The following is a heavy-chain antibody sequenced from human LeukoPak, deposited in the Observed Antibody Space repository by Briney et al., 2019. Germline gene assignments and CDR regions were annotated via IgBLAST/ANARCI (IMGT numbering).Heavy chain of an antibody. CDR2: IKKDGREK. CDR1: GFTLSSNR. J-gene: IGHJ4*02. V-gene: IGHV3-7*01. CDR3: ASEFTHCSSTSCQDIVATTYAYYFDY. Sequence: PGGSLRLSCAASGFTLSSNRMSWVRKAQGKGREGVAKIKKDGREKNKGDSGKGRFTMSRDKAKNSLYLKMNRQRPEDTGVTYCASEFTHCSSTSCQDIVATTYAYYFDYWGQVTLVTFSS. D-gene: IGHD2-2*01.